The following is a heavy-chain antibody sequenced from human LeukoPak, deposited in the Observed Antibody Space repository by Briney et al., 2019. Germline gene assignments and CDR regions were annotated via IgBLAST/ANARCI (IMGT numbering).Heavy chain of an antibody. CDR1: GFTFSIYA. D-gene: IGHD3-10*01. J-gene: IGHJ5*02. V-gene: IGHV3-23*01. CDR2: INSGGTT. Sequence: GGSLILSCAASGFTFSIYAMSWIRQAPGEGLEWVSGINSGGTTYYADSVKGRFTISRDNSKNTLFLQMNSLRAEDTAMYYCAKGNDQVSTCIDHWGQGALVAVST. CDR3: AKGNDQVSTCIDH.